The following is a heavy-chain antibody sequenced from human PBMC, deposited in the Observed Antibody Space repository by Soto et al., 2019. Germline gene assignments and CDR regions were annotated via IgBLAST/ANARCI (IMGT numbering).Heavy chain of an antibody. V-gene: IGHV2-5*02. CDR1: GFSLSTSGVG. CDR3: AHSLAASNDGDYAPINSFDY. J-gene: IGHJ4*02. CDR2: IYWDDDK. Sequence: QITLKESGPTLVKPTQTLTLTCTFSGFSLSTSGVGVGWIRQPPGKALEWLALIYWDDDKRYSPSLKSRLTLTNDTSKNHVVLKMTNMDPVDTATYYCAHSLAASNDGDYAPINSFDYWGQGTLVTVSS. D-gene: IGHD4-17*01.